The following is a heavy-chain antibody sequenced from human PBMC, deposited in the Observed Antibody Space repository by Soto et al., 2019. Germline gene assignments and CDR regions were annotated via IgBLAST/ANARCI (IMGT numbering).Heavy chain of an antibody. Sequence: QVQLQESGPGLVKPSETLSLTCTVSGGSISSYYWSWIRQPPGKGLEWIGYIYYSGSTNYNPSVKRRFTITVDTSKTQFSQKPSSATAADTAVYYCARRGYCSGGSCSRYHYFDYWGQGTLVTVSS. CDR2: IYYSGST. V-gene: IGHV4-59*08. J-gene: IGHJ4*02. CDR1: GGSISSYY. CDR3: ARRGYCSGGSCSRYHYFDY. D-gene: IGHD2-15*01.